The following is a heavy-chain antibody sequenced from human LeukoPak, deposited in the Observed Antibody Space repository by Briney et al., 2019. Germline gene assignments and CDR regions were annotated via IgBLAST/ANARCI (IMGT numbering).Heavy chain of an antibody. D-gene: IGHD1-1*01. J-gene: IGHJ6*03. CDR2: TYYNSKWYN. CDR3: ARGGNWTHYYYMDV. CDR1: GDSVSSYTSA. V-gene: IGHV6-1*01. Sequence: SQTLSLTCAIFGDSVSSYTSAWNWIRQSPSRGLEWLGRTYYNSKWYNDYAVSVKSRLTINPDTSKNQFSLQLKSVTPEDTAVYYCARGGNWTHYYYMDVWGKGTTVTVSS.